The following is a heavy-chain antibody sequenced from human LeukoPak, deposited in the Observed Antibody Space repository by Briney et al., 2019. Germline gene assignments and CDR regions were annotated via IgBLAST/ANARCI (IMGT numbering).Heavy chain of an antibody. CDR1: GFTFSSYG. V-gene: IGHV3-15*07. J-gene: IGHJ5*02. Sequence: GGSLRLSCAASGFTFSSYGMHWVRQAPGKGLEWVGRIRSNSDGGTIDYAAPVKGRFALSRDDSKNTLYLQMNSLQTEDTAVYYCATDFYDTTWGQGTLVTVSS. D-gene: IGHD3-22*01. CDR2: IRSNSDGGTI. CDR3: ATDFYDTT.